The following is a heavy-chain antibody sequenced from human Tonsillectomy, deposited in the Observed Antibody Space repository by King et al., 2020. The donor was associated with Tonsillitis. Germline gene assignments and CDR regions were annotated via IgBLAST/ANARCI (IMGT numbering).Heavy chain of an antibody. CDR3: ASSCSSTSCPGY. Sequence: QLVQSGGGVVQPGRSLRLSCAASGFTFSNFAMNWVRQAPGKGLEWVAFMSFDGIIEYYAVSVRCRFTISRDNSKNTLYLQMNSLRAEDTAGYYCASSCSSTSCPGYWGQGTLVTVSS. D-gene: IGHD2-2*01. CDR1: GFTFSNFA. J-gene: IGHJ4*02. CDR2: MSFDGIIE. V-gene: IGHV3-30-3*01.